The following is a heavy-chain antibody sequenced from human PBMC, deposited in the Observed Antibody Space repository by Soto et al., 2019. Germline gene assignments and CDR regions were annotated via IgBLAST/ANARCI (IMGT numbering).Heavy chain of an antibody. D-gene: IGHD6-13*01. V-gene: IGHV3-30*18. CDR2: ISYDGSTK. J-gene: IGHJ6*02. CDR1: GFTFSNFG. Sequence: GWSLRLSCAASGFTFSNFGMHWVRHAPGKGLEWVAVISYDGSTKYYVDSVTGRFTISRDKSKNTLYLQMNSLRGDDTAVYYYEKAGRSSWTDYGYYYGMDVWGPGTTVTVSS. CDR3: EKAGRSSWTDYGYYYGMDV.